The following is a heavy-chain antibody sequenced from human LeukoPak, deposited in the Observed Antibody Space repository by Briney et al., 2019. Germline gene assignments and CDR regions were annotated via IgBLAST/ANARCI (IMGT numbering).Heavy chain of an antibody. D-gene: IGHD4-11*01. CDR3: AKGYSNPIPYYYCYMDV. V-gene: IGHV3-23*01. Sequence: PGGSLRLSCAASGFTLSSYAMSWVRHAPGKGLEWGLAISGSGGSTYYADSVEGRFTISRDNSKNTLYLQMNSLRAEDTAVYYCAKGYSNPIPYYYCYMDVGGKGTTVTVSS. CDR2: ISGSGGST. CDR1: GFTLSSYA. J-gene: IGHJ6*03.